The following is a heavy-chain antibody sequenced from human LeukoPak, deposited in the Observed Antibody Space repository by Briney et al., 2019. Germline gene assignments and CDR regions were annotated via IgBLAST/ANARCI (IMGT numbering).Heavy chain of an antibody. CDR1: TFTFRNYW. Sequence: QAGGSLRLSCAASTFTFRNYWMSWVRQAPGKGLEWVANIKEDGSEKYYVDSVKGRFIISRDNAQNSLYLQMNSLRADDTGVYYCARDSSSSNWYIGGYYYYMDVWGKGTTVTISS. CDR3: ARDSSSSNWYIGGYYYYMDV. D-gene: IGHD6-13*01. J-gene: IGHJ6*03. CDR2: IKEDGSEK. V-gene: IGHV3-7*01.